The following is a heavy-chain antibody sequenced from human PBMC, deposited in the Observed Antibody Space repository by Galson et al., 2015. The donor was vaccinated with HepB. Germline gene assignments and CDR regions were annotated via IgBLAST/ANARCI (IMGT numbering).Heavy chain of an antibody. Sequence: SLRLSCAASGFTFSSHAMHWVRQAPGKGLEWVAIISYDEDSKYYADSVKGRFTISRDNSKNTLYLQLNSLRTEDTAVYYCARPGVGGITSCFLPLDSWGQGTLVTVSS. CDR1: GFTFSSHA. V-gene: IGHV3-30-3*01. D-gene: IGHD2-15*01. CDR3: ARPGVGGITSCFLPLDS. CDR2: ISYDEDSK. J-gene: IGHJ4*02.